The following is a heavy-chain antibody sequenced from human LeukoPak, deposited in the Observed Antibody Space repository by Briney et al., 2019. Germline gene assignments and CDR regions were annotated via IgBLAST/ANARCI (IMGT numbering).Heavy chain of an antibody. CDR2: IYYSGST. CDR1: GGSISSYY. V-gene: IGHV4-59*01. D-gene: IGHD6-13*01. J-gene: IGHJ4*02. Sequence: PSETLSLTCTVSGGSISSYYWSWIRQPPGKGLEWIGYIYYSGSTNYNPSLKSRVTISVDTSKNQFSLKLSSVTAADTAVYYCATASLSSSWYEFDYWGQGTLDTVSS. CDR3: ATASLSSSWYEFDY.